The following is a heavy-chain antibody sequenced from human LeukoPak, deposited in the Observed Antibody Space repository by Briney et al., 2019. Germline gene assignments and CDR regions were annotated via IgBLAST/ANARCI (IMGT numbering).Heavy chain of an antibody. D-gene: IGHD2-2*01. Sequence: PGGSLRLSCAASGFTFSSYDMHWVRQATGKGLEWVSAIGTAGDTYYPGSVKGRFTISRENAKNSLYLQMNSLRAGDTAVYYCARGGYCSSTSCYERAFDIWGQGTMVTVSS. CDR3: ARGGYCSSTSCYERAFDI. J-gene: IGHJ3*02. CDR1: GFTFSSYD. CDR2: IGTAGDT. V-gene: IGHV3-13*01.